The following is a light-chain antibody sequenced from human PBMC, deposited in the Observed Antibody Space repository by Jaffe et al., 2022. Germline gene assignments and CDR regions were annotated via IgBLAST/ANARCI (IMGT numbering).Light chain of an antibody. J-gene: IGLJ2*01. CDR1: SSNIGTYA. CDR2: SGN. CDR3: AAWDDRLNGWV. V-gene: IGLV1-44*01. Sequence: QSVVTQPPSASGTPGQRVTISCSGSSSNIGTYAVNWYQLLPGTAPKLLIYSGNQRPSGVPDRFSGSKSGTSATLAISGLQSEDEADYYCAAWDDRLNGWVFGGGTKLTVL.